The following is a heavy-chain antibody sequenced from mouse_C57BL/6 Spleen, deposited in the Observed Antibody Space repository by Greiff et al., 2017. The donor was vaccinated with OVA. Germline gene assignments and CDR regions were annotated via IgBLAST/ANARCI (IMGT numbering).Heavy chain of an antibody. V-gene: IGHV1-26*01. CDR1: GYTFTDYY. CDR2: INPNNGGT. J-gene: IGHJ4*01. D-gene: IGHD1-1*01. CDR3: ASGKNYAMDY. Sequence: VQLKQSGPELVKPGASVKISCKASGYTFTDYYMNWVKQSHGKSLEWIGDINPNNGGTSYNQKFKGKATLTVDKSSSTAYMELRSLTSEDSAVYYCASGKNYAMDYWGQGTSVTVSS.